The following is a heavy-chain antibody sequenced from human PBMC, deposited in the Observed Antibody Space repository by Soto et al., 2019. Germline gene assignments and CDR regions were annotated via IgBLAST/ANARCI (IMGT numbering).Heavy chain of an antibody. CDR1: GFAFSDSA. Sequence: GGSLKLSCVASGFAFSDSAMRWVRQAPGKGLEWVSAISGSGGSTYYADSVKGRFTISRDNSKNTLYLQMNSLRAEDTAVYYCAVPWFPGMDVWGQETTVTVSS. J-gene: IGHJ6*02. D-gene: IGHD3-10*01. CDR3: AVPWFPGMDV. V-gene: IGHV3-23*01. CDR2: ISGSGGST.